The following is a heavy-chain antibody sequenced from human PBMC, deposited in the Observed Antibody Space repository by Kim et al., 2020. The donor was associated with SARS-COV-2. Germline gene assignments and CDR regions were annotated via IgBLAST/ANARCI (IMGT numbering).Heavy chain of an antibody. CDR3: ARRRYGSGTTYNTFDY. Sequence: GGSLKISCKGSGYSFTSYWIGWVRQMPGKGLEWMGIIYPGDSDTRYSPSFQGQVTISADKSISTAYLQWSSLKASDTAMYYCARRRYGSGTTYNTFDYWGQGTLVTVSS. CDR2: IYPGDSDT. CDR1: GYSFTSYW. V-gene: IGHV5-51*01. J-gene: IGHJ4*02. D-gene: IGHD3-10*01.